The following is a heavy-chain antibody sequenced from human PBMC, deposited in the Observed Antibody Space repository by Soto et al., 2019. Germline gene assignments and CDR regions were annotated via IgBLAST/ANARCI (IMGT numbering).Heavy chain of an antibody. Sequence: QVQLQQWGAGLLKPSETLSLTCAVYGGSFSGYYWSWIRQPPGKGLEWIGEINHSGSTNYNPSLKSRVTISVDTSKNQSSLKLSSVTAADTAVYYCARGLLRAGSHLSYYYYGMDVWGQGTTVTVSS. CDR2: INHSGST. D-gene: IGHD1-1*01. CDR1: GGSFSGYY. V-gene: IGHV4-34*01. J-gene: IGHJ6*02. CDR3: ARGLLRAGSHLSYYYYGMDV.